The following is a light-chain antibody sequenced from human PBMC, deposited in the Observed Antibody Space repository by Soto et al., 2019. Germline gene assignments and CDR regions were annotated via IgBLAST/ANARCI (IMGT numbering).Light chain of an antibody. CDR2: AAS. CDR1: QSISNY. J-gene: IGKJ4*01. CDR3: QQSSSTPFT. V-gene: IGKV1-39*01. Sequence: DIQMTQSPSSLSASIGDRVSITCRASQSISNYLNWYQQKPGKAPKLLIYAASTSQSGVPSRFSGRGSGTYFTLTINNLQPEDFAIYYCQQSSSTPFTFGGGTKVEI.